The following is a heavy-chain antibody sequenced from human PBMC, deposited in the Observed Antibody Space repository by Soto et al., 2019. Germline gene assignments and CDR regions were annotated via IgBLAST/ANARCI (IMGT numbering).Heavy chain of an antibody. Sequence: ASVKVSCKASGYTFTSYGISWVRQAPEQGLEWMGWISAYNGNTNYAQKLQGRVTMTTDTSTSTAHMELRSLRSDDTAVYYCARVKKRGITVTTCGRPGGAYAFDIWGQGTMVTVSS. V-gene: IGHV1-18*04. CDR3: ARVKKRGITVTTCGRPGGAYAFDI. CDR2: ISAYNGNT. J-gene: IGHJ3*02. D-gene: IGHD1-7*01. CDR1: GYTFTSYG.